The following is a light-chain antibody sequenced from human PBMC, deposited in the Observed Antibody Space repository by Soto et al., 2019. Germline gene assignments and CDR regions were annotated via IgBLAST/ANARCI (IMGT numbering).Light chain of an antibody. Sequence: EIVLTQSPGTLSLTQGERATLSCRASQNVTSRYLAWYQQKPGQAPRLLIFGAFSRATGIPDRFSGSGSGTDFTLTISRLEPEDFAVYYCQHYGTSHTFGQGTKLE. V-gene: IGKV3-20*01. CDR2: GAF. J-gene: IGKJ2*01. CDR3: QHYGTSHT. CDR1: QNVTSRY.